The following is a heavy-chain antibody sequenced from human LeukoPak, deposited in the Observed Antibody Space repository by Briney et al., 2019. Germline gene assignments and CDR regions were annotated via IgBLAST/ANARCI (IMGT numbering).Heavy chain of an antibody. Sequence: GGSLRLSCAASGFTVSSNYMSWVRQAPGKGLEWVSVIYSGGSSHYADSVKGRFTISRDNSKNMLYLQMNSLRAEDTAVYYCARGAGGSGVPDPFDYWGQGTLVTVSA. J-gene: IGHJ4*02. D-gene: IGHD3-10*01. CDR1: GFTVSSNY. CDR2: IYSGGSS. CDR3: ARGAGGSGVPDPFDY. V-gene: IGHV3-53*01.